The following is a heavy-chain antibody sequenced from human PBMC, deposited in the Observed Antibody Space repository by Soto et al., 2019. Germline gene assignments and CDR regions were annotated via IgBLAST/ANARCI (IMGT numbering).Heavy chain of an antibody. CDR2: IWYDGSNK. CDR1: VFTFSSYG. D-gene: IGHD3-22*01. J-gene: IGHJ6*02. CDR3: ARGELSITMIVVVHNYYGMDV. Sequence: GSLRLSCAASVFTFSSYGMHWVRQAPGKGLEWVAVIWYDGSNKYYADSVKGRFTISRDNSKNTLYLQMNSLRAEDTAVYYCARGELSITMIVVVHNYYGMDVWGQGTTVNVFS. V-gene: IGHV3-33*01.